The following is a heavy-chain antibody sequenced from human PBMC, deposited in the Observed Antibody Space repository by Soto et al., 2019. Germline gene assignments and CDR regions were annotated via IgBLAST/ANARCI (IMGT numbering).Heavy chain of an antibody. J-gene: IGHJ5*02. CDR2: ISYDGSNK. D-gene: IGHD2-15*01. CDR1: GFTFSSYG. CDR3: AKVGRCSGGSCYGGYGPNWFDP. V-gene: IGHV3-30*18. Sequence: QVQLVESGGGVVQPGRSLRLSCAASGFTFSSYGMHWVRQAPGKGLEWVAVISYDGSNKYYADSVKGRFTISRDNSQTTLYRQMNSLRAEDTAVYYCAKVGRCSGGSCYGGYGPNWFDPWGQGTLVTVSS.